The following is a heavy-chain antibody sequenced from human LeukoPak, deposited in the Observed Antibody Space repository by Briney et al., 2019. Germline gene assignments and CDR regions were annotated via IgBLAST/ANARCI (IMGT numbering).Heavy chain of an antibody. CDR2: IYYSGST. CDR1: GGSISSHY. J-gene: IGHJ6*04. V-gene: IGHV4-59*11. D-gene: IGHD5-12*01. Sequence: SETLSLTCTVSGGSISSHYWSWIRQPPGKGLEWIGDIYYSGSTNYNPSLKSRVTISVDTSKNQFSLKLSSVTAADTAVYYCSSSPGSGYGGFLIAWVKGTTVTVSS. CDR3: SSSPGSGYGGFLIA.